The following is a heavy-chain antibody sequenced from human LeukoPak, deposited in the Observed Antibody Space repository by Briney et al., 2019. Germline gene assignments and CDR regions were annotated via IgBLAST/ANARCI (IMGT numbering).Heavy chain of an antibody. V-gene: IGHV3-23*01. D-gene: IGHD3-22*01. CDR1: GFTFSSYA. Sequence: GGSLRLSCAASGFTFSSYAMSWVRQAPGKGLEWVSGISGSGGSTYYADSVKGRVTISRDNSKNTLYLQMNSLRTEDTAVYYCAKGIGYYYYYYGMDVWGQGTSVTVSS. CDR2: ISGSGGST. J-gene: IGHJ6*02. CDR3: AKGIGYYYYYYGMDV.